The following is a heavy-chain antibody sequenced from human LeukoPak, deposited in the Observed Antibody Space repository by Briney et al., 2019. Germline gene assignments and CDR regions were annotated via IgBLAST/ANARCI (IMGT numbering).Heavy chain of an antibody. D-gene: IGHD5-24*01. CDR3: ARAPRDGYSYFDL. CDR1: GFTFSNYD. V-gene: IGHV3-13*01. CDR2: IGTRGVT. J-gene: IGHJ4*02. Sequence: GGSLRLSCAASGFTFSNYDMHWVRQPTGKGLEWVSSIGTRGVTYYPDSVKGRFTISRDDVKKAFYLQMSSLRAGDTAIYYCARAPRDGYSYFDLWGQGTLVTVSS.